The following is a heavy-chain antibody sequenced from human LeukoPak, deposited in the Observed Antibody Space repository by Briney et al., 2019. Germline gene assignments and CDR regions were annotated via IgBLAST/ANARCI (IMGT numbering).Heavy chain of an antibody. Sequence: SQTLSLTCANSGDSVSSNSAAWNWIRQSPSRGLEWLGRTCYRSKWYNDYAVSVKSRITINPDTSKNQFSLQLNSVTPEDTAVYYCARAVSHCSSTSCYAFDIWGQGTMVTVSS. CDR3: ARAVSHCSSTSCYAFDI. D-gene: IGHD2-2*01. CDR2: TCYRSKWYN. V-gene: IGHV6-1*01. J-gene: IGHJ3*02. CDR1: GDSVSSNSAA.